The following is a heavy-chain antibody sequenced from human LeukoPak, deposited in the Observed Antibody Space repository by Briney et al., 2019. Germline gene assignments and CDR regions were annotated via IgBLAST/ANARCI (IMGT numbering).Heavy chain of an antibody. CDR1: GYTFTSYY. J-gene: IGHJ5*02. V-gene: IGHV1-46*01. CDR3: ARGAPSFYSSFDP. D-gene: IGHD3-10*01. Sequence: ASVKVSCKASGYTFTSYYMHWVRQAPGQGLEWMGIINPSGGSTNYAQKFQGRVTLTRDTSTSTVYMELSSLRSEDTAVYYCARGAPSFYSSFDPWGQGTLVTVSS. CDR2: INPSGGST.